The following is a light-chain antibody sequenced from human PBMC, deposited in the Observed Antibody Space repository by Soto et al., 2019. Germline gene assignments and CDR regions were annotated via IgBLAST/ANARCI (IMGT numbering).Light chain of an antibody. CDR3: QHYGSSPPKYT. CDR2: DAF. J-gene: IGKJ2*01. V-gene: IGKV3-20*01. CDR1: QSVSSSS. Sequence: EIVLTQSPGTLSLPPGERATLSCRASQSVSSSSLAWYQHKPGQAPRLLIYDAFSRATDIPDRFRGSGSGTDFTLTISRLEPEDFAVYYCQHYGSSPPKYTFGQGTKLEI.